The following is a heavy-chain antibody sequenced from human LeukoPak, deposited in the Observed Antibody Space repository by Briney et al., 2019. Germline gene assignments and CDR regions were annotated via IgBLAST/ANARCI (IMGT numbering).Heavy chain of an antibody. CDR2: ISAYNGNT. D-gene: IGHD3-10*01. Sequence: ASVKVSCKASGYTFTSYGISWVRQAPGQGLEWMGWISAYNGNTNYAQKLQGRVTMTTDTSTSTAYMELSSLRSEDTAVYYCASFLYGSGSFLYWGQGTLVTVSS. CDR3: ASFLYGSGSFLY. CDR1: GYTFTSYG. J-gene: IGHJ4*02. V-gene: IGHV1-18*01.